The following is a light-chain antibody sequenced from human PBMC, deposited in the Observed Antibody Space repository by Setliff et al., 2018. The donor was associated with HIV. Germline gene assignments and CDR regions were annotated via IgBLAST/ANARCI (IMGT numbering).Light chain of an antibody. J-gene: IGLJ1*01. CDR2: DVS. CDR1: SSDVGGYNY. CDR3: SSYTSTSTLFV. Sequence: QSVLTQPASVSGSPGQSITISCTGTSSDVGGYNYVSWYQQHPGKAPKLRIYDVSNRPSGVSNRFSCSKSGNTASLTISGLQAEDEADYYCSSYTSTSTLFVFGTGTKVTVL. V-gene: IGLV2-14*03.